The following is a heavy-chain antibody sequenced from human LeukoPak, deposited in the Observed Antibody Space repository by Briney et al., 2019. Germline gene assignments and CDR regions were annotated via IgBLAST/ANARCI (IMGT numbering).Heavy chain of an antibody. D-gene: IGHD6-13*01. CDR1: GFTFSSYG. CDR2: IRYDGSNK. V-gene: IGHV3-30*02. CDR3: AKDLSSSWPNWFDP. J-gene: IGHJ5*02. Sequence: GGTLRLSCAASGFTFSSYGMHWVRQAPGKGLEWVAFIRYDGSNKYYADSVKGRFTISRDNSKNTLYLQMNSLRAEDTAVYYCAKDLSSSWPNWFDPWGQGTLVTVSS.